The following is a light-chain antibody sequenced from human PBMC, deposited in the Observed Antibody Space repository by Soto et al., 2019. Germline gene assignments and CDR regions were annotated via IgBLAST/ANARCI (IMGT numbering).Light chain of an antibody. Sequence: QSALTQPASVSGSPGQSLTISCTGTSSDVGGHNYVSWYQQHPGKAPKLMIYEVSNRPSGVSNRFSGSKSGNTASLTISGLQAEDEADYYCGSYITSSTLVVFGGGTKVTVL. CDR2: EVS. CDR3: GSYITSSTLVV. J-gene: IGLJ2*01. V-gene: IGLV2-14*01. CDR1: SSDVGGHNY.